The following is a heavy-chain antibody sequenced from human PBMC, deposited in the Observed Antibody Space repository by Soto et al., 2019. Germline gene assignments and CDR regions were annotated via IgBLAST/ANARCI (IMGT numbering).Heavy chain of an antibody. CDR3: VRHLPHTPTTNFYGYYFDF. V-gene: IGHV5-10-1*03. J-gene: IGHJ4*02. CDR1: GYPFGTFW. CDR2: IDPTDSYT. D-gene: IGHD1-1*01. Sequence: EVQLVQSGAEVKEPGESLRISCQVSGYPFGTFWISWVRQMPGEGLEWMGRIDPTDSYTNYSPSFQGHISISVDKSTTTAYLQWGILKASDTAMYYCVRHLPHTPTTNFYGYYFDFWGQGTLVTVSS.